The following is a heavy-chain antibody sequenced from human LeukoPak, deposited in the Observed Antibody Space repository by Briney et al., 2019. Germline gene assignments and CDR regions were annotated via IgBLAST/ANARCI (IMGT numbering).Heavy chain of an antibody. D-gene: IGHD7-27*01. CDR1: GFTFSSYA. Sequence: GGSLRLSCAASGFTFSSYAMNWARQAPGKGLEWVSVISANGGSTYYADSVKGRFAISRGNSKNTLYLQMNSLRADDTAVYYCAKDTPTGDEGYWGQGTLVTVSS. V-gene: IGHV3-23*01. CDR2: ISANGGST. J-gene: IGHJ4*02. CDR3: AKDTPTGDEGY.